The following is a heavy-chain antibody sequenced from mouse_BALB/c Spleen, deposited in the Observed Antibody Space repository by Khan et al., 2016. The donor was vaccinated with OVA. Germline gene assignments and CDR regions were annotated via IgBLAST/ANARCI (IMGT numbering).Heavy chain of an antibody. Sequence: EVQLQESGGDLVQPGGSLKLSCAASGFTFSSYSMSWVRQTPDKRLELVASISSGGDYTYYPDSVKGRFTISRDNAKNTLYLQMSDLKSEDTAMYYSADHLTGWFAYWGQGTLVTVSA. CDR3: ADHLTGWFAY. CDR1: GFTFSSYS. CDR2: ISSGGDYT. J-gene: IGHJ3*01. D-gene: IGHD4-1*01. V-gene: IGHV5-6*01.